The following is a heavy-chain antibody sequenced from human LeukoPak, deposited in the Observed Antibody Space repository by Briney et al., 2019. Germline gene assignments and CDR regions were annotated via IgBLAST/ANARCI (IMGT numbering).Heavy chain of an antibody. J-gene: IGHJ3*02. Sequence: SVTVSFKASGGTFSIYAISWVRQAPGQGLEWMGGIIPIFGTANYAQKFQGRVTITTDESTSTAYMELSSLRSEDTAVYYCARQGLLNAFDIWGQGTMVTVSS. V-gene: IGHV1-69*05. CDR3: ARQGLLNAFDI. CDR2: IIPIFGTA. CDR1: GGTFSIYA. D-gene: IGHD2-15*01.